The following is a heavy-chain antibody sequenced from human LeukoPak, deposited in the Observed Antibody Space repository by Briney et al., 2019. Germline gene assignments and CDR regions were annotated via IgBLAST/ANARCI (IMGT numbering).Heavy chain of an antibody. Sequence: GRSLRLSCAASGFTFSSYGMHWVRQAPGKGLAWVAMIWYDGSKQYYEDSVKGRFTISRDNSKNTVYLQMNSLRDDDTALYYCAREENIVGAFDIWGQGTMVTVSS. V-gene: IGHV3-33*01. CDR1: GFTFSSYG. D-gene: IGHD2/OR15-2a*01. CDR2: IWYDGSKQ. CDR3: AREENIVGAFDI. J-gene: IGHJ3*02.